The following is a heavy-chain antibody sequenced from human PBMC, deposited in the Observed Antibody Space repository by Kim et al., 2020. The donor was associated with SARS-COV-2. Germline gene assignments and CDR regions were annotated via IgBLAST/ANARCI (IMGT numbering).Heavy chain of an antibody. V-gene: IGHV3-30-3*01. CDR2: ISYDGSNK. D-gene: IGHD6-13*01. J-gene: IGHJ6*03. CDR3: ARDRGSSWFHYYYYMDV. CDR1: GFTFSSYA. Sequence: GGSLRLSCAASGFTFSSYAMHWVRQAPGKGLEWVAVISYDGSNKYYADSVKGRFTISRDNSKNTLYLQMNSLRAEDTAVYYCARDRGSSWFHYYYYMDV.